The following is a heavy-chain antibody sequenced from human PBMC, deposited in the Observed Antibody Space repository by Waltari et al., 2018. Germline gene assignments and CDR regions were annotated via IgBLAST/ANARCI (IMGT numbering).Heavy chain of an antibody. CDR1: GYTFTSYA. J-gene: IGHJ5*02. Sequence: QVQLVQSGAEVKKPGASVKVSCKASGYTFTSYAMHWVRQAPGQRLEWMGWINAGNGNTKYSQKFQGRVTITRDTSASTAYMELSSLRSEDTAVYYCARGHSVLWFRARKWFDPWGQGTLVTVSS. V-gene: IGHV1-3*01. CDR2: INAGNGNT. CDR3: ARGHSVLWFRARKWFDP. D-gene: IGHD3-10*01.